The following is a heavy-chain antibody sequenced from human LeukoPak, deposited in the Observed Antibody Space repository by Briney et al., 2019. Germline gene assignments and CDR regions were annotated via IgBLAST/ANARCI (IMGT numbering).Heavy chain of an antibody. CDR1: GGTFSSYA. CDR3: ARADCSSTSCPFDY. D-gene: IGHD2-2*01. CDR2: IILIFGTA. Sequence: SVKVSCKASGGTFSSYAISWVRQAPGQGLEWMGGIILIFGTANYAQKFQGRVTITADKSTSTAYMELSSLRSEDTAVYYCARADCSSTSCPFDYWGQGTLVTVSS. V-gene: IGHV1-69*06. J-gene: IGHJ4*02.